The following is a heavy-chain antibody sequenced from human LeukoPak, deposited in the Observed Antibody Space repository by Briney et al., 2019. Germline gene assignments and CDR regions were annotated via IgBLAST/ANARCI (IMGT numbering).Heavy chain of an antibody. CDR1: DGSISSYY. Sequence: SETLSLTCTVSDGSISSYYWSWVRQAAGKGLEWIGRVYTSGTTKYNSSLKSRVTISVDKSKNQFSLKLTSVTAADTAVYYCASGGHDIQNYFQYWGQGTLVTVSS. J-gene: IGHJ4*02. CDR2: VYTSGTT. V-gene: IGHV4-4*07. D-gene: IGHD5-12*01. CDR3: ASGGHDIQNYFQY.